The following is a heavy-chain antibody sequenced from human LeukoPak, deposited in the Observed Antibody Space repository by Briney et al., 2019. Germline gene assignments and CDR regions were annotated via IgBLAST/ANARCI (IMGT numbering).Heavy chain of an antibody. Sequence: PGGSLRLSCAASGFTFSSYWMHWVRQAPGKGLVWVSRLNSDGSSTSYADSVKGRFTISRDNAETTLHLQMNNLSAEDTAVYYCARASNRNSINFDYWGQGALVIVSS. CDR1: GFTFSSYW. CDR2: LNSDGSST. CDR3: ARASNRNSINFDY. J-gene: IGHJ4*02. D-gene: IGHD1-7*01. V-gene: IGHV3-74*01.